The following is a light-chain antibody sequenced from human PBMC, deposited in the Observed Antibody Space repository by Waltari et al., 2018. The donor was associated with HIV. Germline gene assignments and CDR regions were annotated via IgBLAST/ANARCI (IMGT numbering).Light chain of an antibody. V-gene: IGLV1-40*01. CDR2: GNN. J-gene: IGLJ3*02. CDR1: GSNIGAGYA. Sequence: QSVLTQPPSVSGAPGQRVTISCPGTGSNIGAGYAVQSYQHLPGTAPTLLIYGNNNRPSGVTDRFSGSKSGTSASLAITGLQTDDEADYYCQSYDSSLSGWVFGGGTKLTVL. CDR3: QSYDSSLSGWV.